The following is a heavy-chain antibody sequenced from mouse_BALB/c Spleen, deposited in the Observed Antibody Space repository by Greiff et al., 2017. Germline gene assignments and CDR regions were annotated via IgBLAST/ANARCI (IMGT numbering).Heavy chain of an antibody. CDR2: IRNKANGYTT. V-gene: IGHV7-3*02. J-gene: IGHJ3*01. CDR3: ARFNWDGRFAY. CDR1: GFTFTDYY. Sequence: VQLKESGGGLVQPGGSLRLSCATSGFTFTDYYMSWVRQPPGKALEWLGFIRNKANGYTTEYSASVKGRFTISRDNSQSILYLQMNTLRAEDSATYYCARFNWDGRFAYWGQGTLVTVSA. D-gene: IGHD4-1*02.